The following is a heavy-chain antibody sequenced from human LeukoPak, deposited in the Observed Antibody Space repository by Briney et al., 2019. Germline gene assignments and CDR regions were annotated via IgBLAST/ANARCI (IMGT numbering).Heavy chain of an antibody. CDR2: IYYSGST. Sequence: SETLSLTCTVSGGSISSSSYYWGWIRQPPGKGLEWIGSIYYSGSTYYNPSLKSRVTISVDTSKNQFSLKLSSVTAADTAVYYCASSSGWFSDLDYWGQGTLVTVSS. CDR1: GGSISSSSYY. V-gene: IGHV4-39*07. J-gene: IGHJ4*02. D-gene: IGHD6-19*01. CDR3: ASSSGWFSDLDY.